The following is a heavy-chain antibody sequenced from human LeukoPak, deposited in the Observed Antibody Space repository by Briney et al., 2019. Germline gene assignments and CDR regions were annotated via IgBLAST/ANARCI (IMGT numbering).Heavy chain of an antibody. CDR2: IFHSGTT. J-gene: IGHJ4*02. D-gene: IGHD2-15*01. Sequence: SETLSLTCTVSAGSISSSSYYWGGIRQPPGKRLEWIGSIFHSGTTYYTPSLKSRVTISVDTSKNQFSLNLKSVTDADTARYYCARILNENAGCYKYWGQGTLVTVSS. CDR1: AGSISSSSYY. CDR3: ARILNENAGCYKY. V-gene: IGHV4-39*01.